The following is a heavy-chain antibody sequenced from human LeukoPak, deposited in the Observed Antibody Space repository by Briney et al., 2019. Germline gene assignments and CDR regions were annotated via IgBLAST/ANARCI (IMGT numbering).Heavy chain of an antibody. CDR1: GGSISSYY. CDR2: IYYSGST. V-gene: IGHV4-59*01. D-gene: IGHD5-12*01. CDR3: ARVAYSGYDYRGYFDY. J-gene: IGHJ4*02. Sequence: SETLSLTCTVSGGSISSYYWSWIRQPPGKGLEWIGYIYYSGSTNYNPSLKSRVTISVDTSKNQLSLKLSSVTAADTAVYYCARVAYSGYDYRGYFDYWGQGTLVTVSS.